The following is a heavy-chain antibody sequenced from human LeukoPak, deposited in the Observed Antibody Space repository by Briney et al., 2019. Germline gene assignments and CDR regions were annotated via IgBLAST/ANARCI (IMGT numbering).Heavy chain of an antibody. J-gene: IGHJ4*02. Sequence: GGSLRLSCAASGFTFSSYAMSWVRQAPGKGLEWVSAISGSGGSTYYADSVKGRFTISRDNSKNTLYLQMNSLRAEDTAVYYCAKDAYGSGSYYKGYYFDYWGQGTLVTVST. CDR2: ISGSGGST. CDR1: GFTFSSYA. D-gene: IGHD3-10*01. CDR3: AKDAYGSGSYYKGYYFDY. V-gene: IGHV3-23*01.